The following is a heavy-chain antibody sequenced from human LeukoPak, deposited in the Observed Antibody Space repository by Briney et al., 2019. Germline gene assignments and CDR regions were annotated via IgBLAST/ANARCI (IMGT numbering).Heavy chain of an antibody. Sequence: GGSLRLSCAASGFTFSSYSMNWVRQAPGKGLKWVSYISSSSSTIYYADSVKGRFTISRDNAKNSLYLQMNSLRAEDTAVYYCARESDIVVVPAALDYWGQGTLVTVSS. CDR2: ISSSSSTI. CDR3: ARESDIVVVPAALDY. V-gene: IGHV3-48*01. J-gene: IGHJ4*02. CDR1: GFTFSSYS. D-gene: IGHD2-2*01.